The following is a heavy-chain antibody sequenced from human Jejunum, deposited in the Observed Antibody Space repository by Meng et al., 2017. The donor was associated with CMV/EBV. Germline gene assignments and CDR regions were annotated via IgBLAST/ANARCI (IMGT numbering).Heavy chain of an antibody. Sequence: CAVSGFPVSDNFLSWVRQAPGKGLEWVAVIYSIGGTYYADSVRGRFTISRDNSKNTVFLHMNSLRAEDTAVYYCARAGLRAYMDVWGQGTTVTVSS. CDR2: IYSIGGT. J-gene: IGHJ6*03. CDR3: ARAGLRAYMDV. D-gene: IGHD5/OR15-5a*01. CDR1: GFPVSDNF. V-gene: IGHV3-53*01.